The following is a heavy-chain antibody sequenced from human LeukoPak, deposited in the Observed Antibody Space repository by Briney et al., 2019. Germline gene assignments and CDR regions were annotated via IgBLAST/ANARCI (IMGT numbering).Heavy chain of an antibody. CDR1: GFTFSSYS. CDR3: VRAYSSGWWVPLFDP. Sequence: PGGSLRLSCAVSGFTFSSYSMNWVRQAPGKGLEWVSSISSSSSYIYYADSVKGRFTISRDNAKNSLYLQMNSLRAEDTAVYYCVRAYSSGWWVPLFDPWGQGTLVTVSS. J-gene: IGHJ5*02. V-gene: IGHV3-21*01. CDR2: ISSSSSYI. D-gene: IGHD6-19*01.